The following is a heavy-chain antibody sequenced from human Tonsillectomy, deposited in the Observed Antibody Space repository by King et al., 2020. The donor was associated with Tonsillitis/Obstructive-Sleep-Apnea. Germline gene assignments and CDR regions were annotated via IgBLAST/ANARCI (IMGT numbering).Heavy chain of an antibody. J-gene: IGHJ4*02. D-gene: IGHD5-18*01. CDR3: AKKGGYSYGYIDY. V-gene: IGHV3-21*01. CDR2: ISSSSSYI. Sequence: VQLVESGGGLVKPGGSLRLSCAASGFTFSSYSMNWVRQAPGKGLEWVSSISSSSSYIYYADSVKGRFTISRDNAKNSLYLQMNSLRAEDTAVYYCAKKGGYSYGYIDYWGQGTLVIVSS. CDR1: GFTFSSYS.